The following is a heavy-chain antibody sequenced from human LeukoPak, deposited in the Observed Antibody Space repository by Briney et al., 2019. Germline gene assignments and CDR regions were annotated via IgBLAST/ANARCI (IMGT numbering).Heavy chain of an antibody. CDR1: GGSISSSSYY. Sequence: EPSETLSLTCTVSGGSISSSSYYWGWIRQPPGKGLEWIGRIYYSGSTYYNPSRKSRITISVDTSKNQFSLKLSSVTAADTAVYYCARLERQWLAPRKYYFDYWGQGTLVTVSS. J-gene: IGHJ4*02. CDR2: IYYSGST. D-gene: IGHD5-18*01. V-gene: IGHV4-39*01. CDR3: ARLERQWLAPRKYYFDY.